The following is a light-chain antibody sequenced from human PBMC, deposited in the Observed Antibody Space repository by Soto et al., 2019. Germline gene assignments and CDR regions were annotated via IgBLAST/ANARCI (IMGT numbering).Light chain of an antibody. CDR1: SSDVGGYNY. CDR3: NSYAGSNNFRV. J-gene: IGLJ3*02. V-gene: IGLV2-8*01. Sequence: QSALTRPPSASGSPGQSVTISCTGTSSDVGGYNYVSWYQQHPGKAPKLMIYEVSKRPSGVPDRFSGSKSGNTASLTVSGLQAEDEADYYCNSYAGSNNFRVFGGGTKVTVL. CDR2: EVS.